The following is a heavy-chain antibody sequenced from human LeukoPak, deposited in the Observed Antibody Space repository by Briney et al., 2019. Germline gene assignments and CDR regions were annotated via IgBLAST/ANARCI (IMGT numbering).Heavy chain of an antibody. CDR2: ISSSGSTI. Sequence: PGGSLRLSCAVSGFTFSSYEMNWVRQAPGKGLEWVSYISSSGSTIYYTDSVKGRFTISRDNARNSLDLQMNSLRAEDTAVYYCARDSSGYFHWFDPWGQGTLVTVSS. J-gene: IGHJ5*02. V-gene: IGHV3-48*03. CDR1: GFTFSSYE. D-gene: IGHD3-22*01. CDR3: ARDSSGYFHWFDP.